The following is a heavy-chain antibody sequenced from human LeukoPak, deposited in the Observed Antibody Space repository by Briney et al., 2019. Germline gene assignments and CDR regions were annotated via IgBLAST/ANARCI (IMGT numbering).Heavy chain of an antibody. J-gene: IGHJ4*02. D-gene: IGHD1-26*01. V-gene: IGHV3-23*01. CDR2: IRGSGSST. CDR1: GFTFSSYA. Sequence: GGSLRLSCAASGFTFSSYAMSWVRQAPGKGLEWVSAIRGSGSSTYYADSVKGRFTISRDNSKNTLYLQMNSLRAEDTAVYYCAKGPRYSGSYPPDYWGQGTLVTVSS. CDR3: AKGPRYSGSYPPDY.